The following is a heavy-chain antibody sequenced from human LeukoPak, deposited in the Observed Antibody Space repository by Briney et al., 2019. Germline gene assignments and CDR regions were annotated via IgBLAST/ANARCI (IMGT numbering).Heavy chain of an antibody. V-gene: IGHV5-51*01. CDR1: GYTFDTYW. CDR3: GRRGGLPVAPDAFDI. CDR2: IYPGDSDT. J-gene: IGHJ3*02. Sequence: GESLKISCKGSGYTFDTYWIGWVRQMPGKGLEWMGIIYPGDSDTKYRPTFQGQVTFSVDKSTTAAYLHWSSLKASDTAMYFFGRRGGLPVAPDAFDIWGQGTMVTVSS. D-gene: IGHD2-21*02.